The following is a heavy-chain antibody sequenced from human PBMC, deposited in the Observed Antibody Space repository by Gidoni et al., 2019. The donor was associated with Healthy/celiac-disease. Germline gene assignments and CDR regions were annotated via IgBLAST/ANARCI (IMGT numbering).Heavy chain of an antibody. CDR3: AKGVTTVTTRPPAFDY. CDR2: ISGSGGST. V-gene: IGHV3-23*01. J-gene: IGHJ4*02. D-gene: IGHD4-17*01. CDR1: GFTFSSYA. Sequence: EVQLLESGGGLVQPGGSLRLSCAASGFTFSSYAMSWVRQAPGKGLEWVSAISGSGGSTYYADSVKGRFTSSRDNSKNTLYLQMNSLRAEDTAVYYCAKGVTTVTTRPPAFDYWGQGTLVTVSS.